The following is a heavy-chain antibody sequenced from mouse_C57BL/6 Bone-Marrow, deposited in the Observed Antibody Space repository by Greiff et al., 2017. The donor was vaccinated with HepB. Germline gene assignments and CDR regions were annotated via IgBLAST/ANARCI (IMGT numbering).Heavy chain of an antibody. D-gene: IGHD1-1*01. J-gene: IGHJ3*01. CDR3: ARHYCSSYASGYAY. CDR2: IRNKANGYTT. Sequence: EVQGVESGGGLVQPGGSLSLSCAASGFTFTDYYMSWVRQPPGKALEWLGFIRNKANGYTTEYSGSVKGRFTISRDNSQSILYLQMSALRAEDSATYYGARHYCSSYASGYAYWGQGTLVTVSA. CDR1: GFTFTDYY. V-gene: IGHV7-3*01.